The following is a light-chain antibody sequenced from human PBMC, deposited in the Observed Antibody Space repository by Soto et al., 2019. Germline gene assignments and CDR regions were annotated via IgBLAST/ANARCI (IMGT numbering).Light chain of an antibody. CDR1: SSNIGAGYD. Sequence: QSVLTQPPSVSGAPGQRVTISCTGSSSNIGAGYDVHWYQQLPGRAPKLLIYGNTNRPSGVPDRFSGSKSGTSASLAITGRQAEDEADYYCLSFDSSLRVVFGGGTKSPS. CDR2: GNT. V-gene: IGLV1-40*01. CDR3: LSFDSSLRVV. J-gene: IGLJ2*01.